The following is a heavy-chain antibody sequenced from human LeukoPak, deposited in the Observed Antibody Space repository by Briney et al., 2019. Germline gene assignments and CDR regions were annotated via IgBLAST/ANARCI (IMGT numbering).Heavy chain of an antibody. D-gene: IGHD3-10*01. V-gene: IGHV3-30*18. J-gene: IGHJ4*02. CDR3: AKSVSYNVHYFDY. CDR1: GFTFTSYG. CDR2: TSYDGSSI. Sequence: GGSLRLSCAASGFTFTSYGMHWVRQAPGKGLEWLAVTSYDGSSIDYADSVKGRLTVSRDNSKNTLYLLMNGLRPEDTAVYYCAKSVSYNVHYFDYWGQGTLVTVSS.